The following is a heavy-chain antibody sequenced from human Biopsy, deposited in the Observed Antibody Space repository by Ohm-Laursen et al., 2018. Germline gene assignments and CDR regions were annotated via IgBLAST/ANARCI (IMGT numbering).Heavy chain of an antibody. V-gene: IGHV4-59*11. D-gene: IGHD4-23*01. CDR1: GGSFTGHY. CDR3: ARGSNEYGGLYFPH. Sequence: TLSLTCTVSGGSFTGHYWSWIRQPPGKGLEWIGHISYTGYTSYKSSLKSRVTISLDASRKHFSLRLTSLAAADTAVYYCARGSNEYGGLYFPHWGQGTLVTVSS. J-gene: IGHJ1*01. CDR2: ISYTGYT.